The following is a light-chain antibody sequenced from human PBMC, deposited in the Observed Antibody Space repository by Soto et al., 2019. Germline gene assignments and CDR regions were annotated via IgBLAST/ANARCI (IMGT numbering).Light chain of an antibody. CDR1: SSDVGGYNF. J-gene: IGLJ2*01. CDR2: EVS. V-gene: IGLV2-8*01. CDR3: SSYSGNYIVL. Sequence: QSALTQPPSASGSPGQSVTISCTGTSSDVGGYNFVSWYQHHPGKGPKLMIYEVSKRPSGVPDRFSGSKSGNTASLTVSGLLAEDEADYYCSSYSGNYIVLLGGGTQLTVL.